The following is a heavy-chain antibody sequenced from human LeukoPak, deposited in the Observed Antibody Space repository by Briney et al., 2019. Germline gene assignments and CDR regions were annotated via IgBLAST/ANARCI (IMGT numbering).Heavy chain of an antibody. Sequence: GASVKVSCKASGYSFTNYYIHWVRQAPGQGLEWMGMINPSDSSATYPQKFQGRVTMTRDTSTSTVYMKLSSLRSEDTAVYYCGRAFIVVKAAAINGPINWFDPWGQGTLVTVSS. V-gene: IGHV1-46*01. J-gene: IGHJ5*02. CDR3: GRAFIVVKAAAINGPINWFDP. D-gene: IGHD2-2*02. CDR2: INPSDSSA. CDR1: GYSFTNYY.